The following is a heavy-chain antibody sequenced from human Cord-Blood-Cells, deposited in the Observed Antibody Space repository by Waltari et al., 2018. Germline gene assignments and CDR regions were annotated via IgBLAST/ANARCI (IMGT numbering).Heavy chain of an antibody. V-gene: IGHV3-53*01. CDR3: ARSPKGRGGAAAY. D-gene: IGHD6-13*01. CDR2: IYSGGST. J-gene: IGHJ4*02. CDR1: GFTVSSNY. Sequence: EVQLVESGGDLIQPGGSLRLSCAASGFTVSSNYMSWVRQAPGKGLEWVSVIYSGGSTYYADSVKGRFTISRDNAKNTLYLQMNSLRAEDTAVYYCARSPKGRGGAAAYWGQGTLVTVSS.